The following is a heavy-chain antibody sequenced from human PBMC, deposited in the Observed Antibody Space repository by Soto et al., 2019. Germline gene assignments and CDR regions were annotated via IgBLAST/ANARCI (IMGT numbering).Heavy chain of an antibody. Sequence: QMQLVQSGAEVKKTGSSVKVSCKASGYTFTYRYLHWVRQAPGQALEWMGWITPFNGNTNYAQKFQDRVTITRDRSMSTAYMELSSLRSEDTAMYYCARVRLRFLEWLPPPLRGVIFYYYYMDVWGKGTTVTVSS. CDR3: ARVRLRFLEWLPPPLRGVIFYYYYMDV. V-gene: IGHV1-45*02. CDR1: GYTFTYRY. D-gene: IGHD3-3*01. J-gene: IGHJ6*03. CDR2: ITPFNGNT.